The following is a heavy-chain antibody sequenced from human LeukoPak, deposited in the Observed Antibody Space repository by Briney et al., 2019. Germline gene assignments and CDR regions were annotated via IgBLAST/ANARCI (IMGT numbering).Heavy chain of an antibody. CDR3: ARRRMVRGVIIGPDI. V-gene: IGHV1-8*01. D-gene: IGHD3-10*01. CDR1: GYTFTSYD. CDR2: MNPNSGNT. Sequence: ASVKVSCKASGYTFTSYDINWVRQATGQGLEWMGWMNPNSGNTGYAQKFQGRVTMTRNTSISTAYMELSSLRSEDTAVYYCARRRMVRGVIIGPDIWGQGTMVTVSP. J-gene: IGHJ3*02.